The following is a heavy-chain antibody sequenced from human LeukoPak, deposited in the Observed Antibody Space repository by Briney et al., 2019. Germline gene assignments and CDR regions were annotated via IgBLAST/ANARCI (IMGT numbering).Heavy chain of an antibody. Sequence: SETLSLTCTVSGGSISNYYWSWLRRPAGKGLEWIGRIYGSGRTNHNPSLKSRVTMSVDTSKNQFSLKLSSVTAADTAVYYCARDRGDYGSSDYWGQGTLVTVSS. V-gene: IGHV4-4*07. CDR3: ARDRGDYGSSDY. D-gene: IGHD2-21*02. J-gene: IGHJ4*02. CDR2: IYGSGRT. CDR1: GGSISNYY.